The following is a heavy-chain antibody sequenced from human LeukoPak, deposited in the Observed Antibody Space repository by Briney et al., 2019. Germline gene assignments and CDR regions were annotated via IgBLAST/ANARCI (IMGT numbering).Heavy chain of an antibody. D-gene: IGHD3-3*01. CDR2: INPNSGGT. CDR1: GYTFTGYY. V-gene: IGHV1-2*02. J-gene: IGHJ4*02. CDR3: ARVWWEEWLLPDY. Sequence: ASVKVSCKASGYTFTGYYMHWVRQAPGQGLEWMGWINPNSGGTNYAQKFQGRVTMTRDTSISTAYMELSRLRSDDTAVYYCARVWWEEWLLPDYWGQGTLVTVSS.